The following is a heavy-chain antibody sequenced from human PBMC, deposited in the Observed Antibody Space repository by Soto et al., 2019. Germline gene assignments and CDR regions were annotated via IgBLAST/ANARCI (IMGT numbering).Heavy chain of an antibody. Sequence: PGGSLRLSCAASGFTFTIYSMNWVRQAPGKGLEWVSFISSSSSDIYYADSVKGRFTISRDNAKNSLYLQMNSLRTEDTAIYYCARDSYRACTSASCYFDSWGQGTLVTVSS. J-gene: IGHJ4*02. V-gene: IGHV3-21*01. CDR2: ISSSSSDI. CDR3: ARDSYRACTSASCYFDS. CDR1: GFTFTIYS. D-gene: IGHD2-8*02.